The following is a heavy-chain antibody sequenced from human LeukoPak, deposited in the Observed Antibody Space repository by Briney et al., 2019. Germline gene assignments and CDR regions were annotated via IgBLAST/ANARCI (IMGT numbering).Heavy chain of an antibody. J-gene: IGHJ5*02. Sequence: GGSLRLSCAASGFTLSSYSINWVRQAPGKGLEWVSSISSSSSYIYYADSVKGRFTISRDNAKNSLYLQMNSLRAEDTAVYYCARTPSVAVDNWFDPWGQGTLVTVSS. CDR3: ARTPSVAVDNWFDP. V-gene: IGHV3-21*01. CDR2: ISSSSSYI. D-gene: IGHD6-19*01. CDR1: GFTLSSYS.